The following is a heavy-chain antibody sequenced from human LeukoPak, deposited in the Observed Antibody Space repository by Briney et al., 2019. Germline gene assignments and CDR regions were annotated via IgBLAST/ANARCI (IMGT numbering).Heavy chain of an antibody. Sequence: GGSLRLSCAASGFIFSNYGMHWVRQAPGKGLEWVAVISSEGSVEYYADSVKGRFTIPRDNSKNTMYVQMNNLRPEDTALYYCTKEGQTPYTSKFSFDYWGQGTLVTVSS. CDR3: TKEGQTPYTSKFSFDY. CDR2: ISSEGSVE. D-gene: IGHD6-13*01. J-gene: IGHJ4*02. V-gene: IGHV3-30*18. CDR1: GFIFSNYG.